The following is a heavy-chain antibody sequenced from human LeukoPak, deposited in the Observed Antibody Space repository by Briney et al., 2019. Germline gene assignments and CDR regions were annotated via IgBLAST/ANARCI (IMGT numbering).Heavy chain of an antibody. J-gene: IGHJ3*02. D-gene: IGHD1-26*01. V-gene: IGHV3-13*01. CDR2: IGTGDDT. CDR1: GFTFSTYD. CDR3: AREVRYSGSAFAI. Sequence: PGGSLRLSCAASGFTFSTYDMHWVRQATGKGLEWVSAIGTGDDTYYPGSVKGRFTISRDDAKNSLYLQMNSLSAGATAVYYCAREVRYSGSAFAIWGQGTMVTVSS.